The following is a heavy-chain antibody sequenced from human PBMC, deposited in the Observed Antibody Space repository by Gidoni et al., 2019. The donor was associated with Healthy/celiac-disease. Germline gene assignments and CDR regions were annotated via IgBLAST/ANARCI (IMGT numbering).Heavy chain of an antibody. CDR3: ARQGGYYDSSGYRVVSYFDY. CDR2: INHSGST. CDR1: GGSFSGYY. J-gene: IGHJ4*02. V-gene: IGHV4-34*01. D-gene: IGHD3-22*01. Sequence: QVQLQQWGAGLLKPSETLSLTCAVYGGSFSGYYWSWIRQPPGKGLEWIGEINHSGSTNYNPSLKSRVTISVDTSKNQFSLKLSSVTAADTAVYYCARQGGYYDSSGYRVVSYFDYWGQGTLVTVSS.